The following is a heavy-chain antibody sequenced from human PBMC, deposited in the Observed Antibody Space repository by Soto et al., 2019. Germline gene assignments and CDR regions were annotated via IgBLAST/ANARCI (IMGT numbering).Heavy chain of an antibody. CDR2: FCGCGGCL. CDR1: GFTFSSYA. D-gene: IGHD4-17*01. V-gene: IGHV3-23*01. Sequence: PGGSLRLSCAASGFTFSSYAMSWVRQAPGKGLEWVSTFCGCGGCLLLGDFVKGRFNLSRRNFKNTVYLEMNSLRAEDMGVFFFGKGRAGDYEIDAFDIWGPGTMVTVSS. J-gene: IGHJ3*02. CDR3: GKGRAGDYEIDAFDI.